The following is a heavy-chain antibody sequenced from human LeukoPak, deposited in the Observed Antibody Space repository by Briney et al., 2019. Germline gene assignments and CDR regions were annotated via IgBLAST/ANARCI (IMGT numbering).Heavy chain of an antibody. D-gene: IGHD2-15*01. Sequence: GGSVKLSCKASGYAFTRHCMHWVRQAPGQGLEWMGLIDPSGSSTIYAQTLQGRVTMTRDMSTATDSMGLNSLRSEATAVYYFSRVSDVVAQAFDYWGQGTLVTVSS. V-gene: IGHV1-46*01. CDR3: SRVSDVVAQAFDY. CDR2: IDPSGSST. CDR1: GYAFTRHC. J-gene: IGHJ4*02.